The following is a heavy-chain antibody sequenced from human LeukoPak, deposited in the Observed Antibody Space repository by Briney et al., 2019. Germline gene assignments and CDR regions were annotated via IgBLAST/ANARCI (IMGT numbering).Heavy chain of an antibody. CDR1: GFTFRIHW. V-gene: IGHV3-74*01. D-gene: IGHD5-24*01. J-gene: IGHJ4*02. CDR2: IKGDETYI. Sequence: GGSLRLSCAAPGFTFRIHWMHWVREAPGKGVVWVSRIKGDETYINYADPVKGRFTISRDNAKNKLYLQMTSLRAEDTAIYYCVRDGDVYNFDHWGQGTLVTVSS. CDR3: VRDGDVYNFDH.